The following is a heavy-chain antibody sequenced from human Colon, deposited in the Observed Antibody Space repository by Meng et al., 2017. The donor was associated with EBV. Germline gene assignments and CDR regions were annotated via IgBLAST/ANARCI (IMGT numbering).Heavy chain of an antibody. CDR2: IYYSGST. CDR3: ARASSGWDYFDY. CDR1: GGSVSSGGYH. J-gene: IGHJ4*02. D-gene: IGHD6-19*01. V-gene: IGHV4-31*03. Sequence: QAQLRGSGSGLVKPSQTLALSCTVSGGSVSSGGYHWTWIRQHPGKGLEWFGHIYYSGSTFYNPSLKRRVIISIDTSKNQFSLNLRSVTAADTAVYYCARASSGWDYFDYWGQGTLVTVSS.